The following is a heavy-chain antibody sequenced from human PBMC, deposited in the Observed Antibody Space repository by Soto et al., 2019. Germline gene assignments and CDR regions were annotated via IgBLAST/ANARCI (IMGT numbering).Heavy chain of an antibody. D-gene: IGHD2-2*01. CDR2: IIPILGIA. V-gene: IGHV1-69*02. J-gene: IGHJ6*03. Sequence: VSCKASGGTFSSYTISWVRQAPGQGLEWMGRIIPILGIANYAQKFQGRVTITADKSTSTAYMELSSLRSEDTAVYYCARVGSHCSSTSCYSYHYYYMDVWGKGTTVTVSS. CDR1: GGTFSSYT. CDR3: ARVGSHCSSTSCYSYHYYYMDV.